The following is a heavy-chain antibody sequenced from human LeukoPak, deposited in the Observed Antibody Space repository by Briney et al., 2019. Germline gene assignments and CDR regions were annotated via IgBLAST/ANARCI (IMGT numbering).Heavy chain of an antibody. CDR2: INPNSGGT. V-gene: IGHV1-2*02. CDR1: GYTFTGYY. CDR3: ARADSYYDSSGYYLSINGFDP. D-gene: IGHD3-22*01. J-gene: IGHJ5*02. Sequence: GASVKVSCKASGYTFTGYYMHWVRQAPGQGLEWMGWINPNSGGTNYAQKFQGRVTMTRDTSISTAYMELSRLRSDDTAVYYCARADSYYDSSGYYLSINGFDPWGQGTLVTVSS.